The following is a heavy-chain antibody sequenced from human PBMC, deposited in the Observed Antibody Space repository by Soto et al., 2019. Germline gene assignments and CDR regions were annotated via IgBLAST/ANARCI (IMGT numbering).Heavy chain of an antibody. CDR3: ARQDIISDFWSGYYTGIWFDP. D-gene: IGHD3-3*01. V-gene: IGHV4-39*01. CDR1: GGSISSSSYY. CDR2: IYYSGST. Sequence: ETLSITCPVSGGSISSSSYYWGWIRQPPGKGLEWIGSIYYSGSTYYNPSLKSRVTISVDTSKNQFSLKLSSVTAADKAVYYCARQDIISDFWSGYYTGIWFDPWGQGTLVTVYS. J-gene: IGHJ5*02.